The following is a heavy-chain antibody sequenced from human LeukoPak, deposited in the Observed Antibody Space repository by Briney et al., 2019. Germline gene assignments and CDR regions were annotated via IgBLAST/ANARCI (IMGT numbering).Heavy chain of an antibody. V-gene: IGHV3-48*03. CDR2: ISAIDSTT. D-gene: IGHD6-13*01. J-gene: IGHJ5*02. CDR1: GFTFSNYE. CDR3: ARGLASSNWPHWFDP. Sequence: GGSLRLSCAASGFTFSNYEMNWVRQAPGKGLEWVSYISAIDSTTYYADSVKGRFTISRDNAKNSLCLQMNSLRVEDTAVYHCARGLASSNWPHWFDPWGQGTLVSVSS.